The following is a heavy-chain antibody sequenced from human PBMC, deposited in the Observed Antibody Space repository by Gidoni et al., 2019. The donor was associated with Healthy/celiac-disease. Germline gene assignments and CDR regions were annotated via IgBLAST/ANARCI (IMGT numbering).Heavy chain of an antibody. CDR2: IYYSGST. V-gene: IGHV4-39*01. J-gene: IGHJ5*02. CDR1: GGSISSSSYY. Sequence: LQLQESGPGLVKPSETLSLTCTVSGGSISSSSYYWGWIRQPPWKGLEWIGSIYYSGSTYYNPSLKSRVTISVDTSKNQFSLKLSSVTAADTAVYYCASDWFDPWGQGTLVTVSS. CDR3: ASDWFDP.